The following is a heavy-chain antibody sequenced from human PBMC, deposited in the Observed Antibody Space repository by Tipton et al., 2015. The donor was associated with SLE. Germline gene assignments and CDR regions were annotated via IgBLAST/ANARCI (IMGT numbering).Heavy chain of an antibody. Sequence: LRLSCTVSGGSISSSSYYGGWIRQPPGKGLEWIGSIYYSGSTYYNPSLKSRVTISVDTSKNQFSLKLSSVTAADTAVYYCARDGDYDFWSGYSGRSMDVWGQGTTVTVSS. V-gene: IGHV4-39*07. D-gene: IGHD3-3*01. CDR2: IYYSGST. J-gene: IGHJ6*02. CDR1: GGSISSSSYY. CDR3: ARDGDYDFWSGYSGRSMDV.